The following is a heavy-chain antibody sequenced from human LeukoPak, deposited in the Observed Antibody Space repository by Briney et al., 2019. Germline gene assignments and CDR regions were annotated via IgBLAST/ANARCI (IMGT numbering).Heavy chain of an antibody. CDR3: ARARVYCSSTSCQDYYGMDV. Sequence: SETLSLTCTVSGGSISSYYWSWIRQAPGKGLEWIGYIYYSGSTNYNPSLKSRVTISVDTSKNQFSLKLSSVTAADTAVYYCARARVYCSSTSCQDYYGMDVWGQGTTVTVSS. D-gene: IGHD2-2*01. CDR1: GGSISSYY. CDR2: IYYSGST. J-gene: IGHJ6*02. V-gene: IGHV4-59*01.